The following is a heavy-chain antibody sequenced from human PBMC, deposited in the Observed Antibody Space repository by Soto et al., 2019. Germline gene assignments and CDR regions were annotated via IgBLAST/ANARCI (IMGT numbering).Heavy chain of an antibody. CDR3: AKAGGGIAAAVFDY. CDR1: GFPFSDYA. D-gene: IGHD6-13*01. CDR2: ISRGGGTT. V-gene: IGHV3-23*01. J-gene: IGHJ4*02. Sequence: PGGSLRLSCAASGFPFSDYAVSWVRQAPGKGLEWVSAISRGGGTTYYADAVKGRFTISRDNSKKTLYLRITSLRAEDTAIYYCAKAGGGIAAAVFDYWGQGTLVTDSS.